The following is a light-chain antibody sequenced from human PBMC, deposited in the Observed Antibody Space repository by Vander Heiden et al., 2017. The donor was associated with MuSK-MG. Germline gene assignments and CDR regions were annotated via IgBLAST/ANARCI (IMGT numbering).Light chain of an antibody. J-gene: IGKJ1*01. CDR2: KAS. V-gene: IGKV1-5*03. Sequence: DIQMTQSPSSLSASVGDRVTITCRASQSIDTWLAWYQQKPGKVPRLLIYKASSLESGVPSRFSGSGSGTEFTLTISSLQPDDSATYYCQQDSSYPETFGQGTKVEIK. CDR3: QQDSSYPET. CDR1: QSIDTW.